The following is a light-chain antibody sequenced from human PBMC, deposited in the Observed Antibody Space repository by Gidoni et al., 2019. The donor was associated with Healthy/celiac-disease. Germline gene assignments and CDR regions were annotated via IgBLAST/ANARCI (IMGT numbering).Light chain of an antibody. J-gene: IGLJ2*01. Sequence: QSALTQPRSVSGSPGQSVTISCTGTSSDLGGYNYVTWYQQHPGKAPKLMLYDVSKRPSGFPDRFSGSKSGNTATLTISRLQAEDEADYYCCSYAGSYTFVVFGGGTKLTVL. V-gene: IGLV2-11*01. CDR1: SSDLGGYNY. CDR3: CSYAGSYTFVV. CDR2: DVS.